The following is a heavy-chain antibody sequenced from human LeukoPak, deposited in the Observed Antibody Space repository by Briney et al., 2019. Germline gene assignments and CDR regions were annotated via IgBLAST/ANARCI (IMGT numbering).Heavy chain of an antibody. J-gene: IGHJ5*02. CDR3: ARDITPPYNDFCTGHNWFDP. CDR1: GFTFSSYW. Sequence: GGSLRLSCAASGFTFSSYWMHWVRQAPGKGLVWVSRINRDGSSTSYADSVKGRFTISRDSAKNSLYLQMNSLRAEDTAVYYCARDITPPYNDFCTGHNWFDPWGQGTLVTVSS. V-gene: IGHV3-74*01. CDR2: INRDGSST. D-gene: IGHD3/OR15-3a*01.